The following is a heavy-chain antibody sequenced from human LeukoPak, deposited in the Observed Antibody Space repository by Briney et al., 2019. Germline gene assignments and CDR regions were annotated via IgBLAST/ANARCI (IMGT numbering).Heavy chain of an antibody. D-gene: IGHD5-12*01. CDR1: GGSISSGSYY. CDR2: IYYSGST. CDR3: ARGYVTYYYYYMDV. Sequence: SETLSLTCTVSGGSISSGSYYWSWIRQPAGKGLEWIGYIYYSGSTNYNPSLKSRVTISVDTSKNQFSLKLSSVTAADTAVYYCARGYVTYYYYYMDVWGKGTTVTVSS. J-gene: IGHJ6*03. V-gene: IGHV4-61*10.